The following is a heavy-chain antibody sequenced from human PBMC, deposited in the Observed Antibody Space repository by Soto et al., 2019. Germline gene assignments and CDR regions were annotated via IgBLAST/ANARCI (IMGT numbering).Heavy chain of an antibody. J-gene: IGHJ6*02. CDR2: IYLGGSA. CDR1: GDSVTSDY. D-gene: IGHD3-22*01. CDR3: TRGKWFPRGYGMDV. V-gene: IGHV4-59*02. Sequence: QVQLQESGPGLVKPSETLSLTCTVSGDSVTSDYWSWIRQPPGKRLEYIGFIYLGGSANYNPSLESRVAISPDKSKNQLYLRLTSVTAADTAVYYCTRGKWFPRGYGMDVWGRGTTVTVS.